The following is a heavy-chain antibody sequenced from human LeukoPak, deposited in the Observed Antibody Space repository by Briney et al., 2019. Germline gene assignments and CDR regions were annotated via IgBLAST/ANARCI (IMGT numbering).Heavy chain of an antibody. CDR3: ARIRDGYNDAYDI. Sequence: ASVKVSCKASGYTFTSYYMHWVRQAPGQGLEWMGIINPSGGSTSYAQKFQGRVTMTRDMSTSTVYMELSSLRSEDTAIYYCARIRDGYNDAYDIWGQGTVVTVPS. J-gene: IGHJ3*02. CDR2: INPSGGST. D-gene: IGHD5-24*01. V-gene: IGHV1-46*01. CDR1: GYTFTSYY.